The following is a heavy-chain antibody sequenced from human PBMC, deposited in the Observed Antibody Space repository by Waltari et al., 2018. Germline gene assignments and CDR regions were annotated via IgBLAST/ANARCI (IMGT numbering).Heavy chain of an antibody. Sequence: QVQLQESGPGLVKPSETLSLTCSVSGGSIGRYYWNWIRQPAGRGLEWIGHVYTTGSTNKDPSLKSRVTMSVETSKNQLSLKLTSVTTADTAIYDCARGGAFGGEDAFDIWGQGTKVTVSS. CDR2: VYTTGST. V-gene: IGHV4-4*07. J-gene: IGHJ3*02. D-gene: IGHD3-10*01. CDR1: GGSIGRYY. CDR3: ARGGAFGGEDAFDI.